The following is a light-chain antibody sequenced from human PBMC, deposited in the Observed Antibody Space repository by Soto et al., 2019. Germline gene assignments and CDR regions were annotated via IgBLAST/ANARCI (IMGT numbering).Light chain of an antibody. J-gene: IGLJ1*01. V-gene: IGLV2-14*01. CDR1: SSDVGGYNY. Sequence: QSVLTQPASVSGSPGQSITISCTGTSSDVGGYNYVSWYQQHPGKAPKLMIYEVSNRPSGVSNRFSGSKSGNTASLTISGLQAEDEADYYCHSYSSSSPPYVFGTGTKVTVL. CDR2: EVS. CDR3: HSYSSSSPPYV.